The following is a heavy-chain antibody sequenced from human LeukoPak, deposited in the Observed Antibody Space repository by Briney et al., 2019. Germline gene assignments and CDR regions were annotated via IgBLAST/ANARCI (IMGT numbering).Heavy chain of an antibody. Sequence: GGSLRLSCAVSGFAFGSEAMSWVRQSPARGLEWVASISPGGGTTYYADYVKGRFTISRDNARNSLYLQMNSLRVEDTAVYYCAKEAGQDYGALDAFDVWGQGTMVTVSS. J-gene: IGHJ3*01. CDR3: AKEAGQDYGALDAFDV. CDR2: ISPGGGTT. D-gene: IGHD4-17*01. CDR1: GFAFGSEA. V-gene: IGHV3-23*01.